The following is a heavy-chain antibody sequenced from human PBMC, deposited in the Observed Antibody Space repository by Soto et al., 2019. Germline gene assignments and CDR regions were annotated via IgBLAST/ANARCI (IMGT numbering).Heavy chain of an antibody. D-gene: IGHD2-8*01. V-gene: IGHV1-69*13. Sequence: SVKVSCKASGGTFSSYAISWVRQAPGQGLEWMGGIIPIFGTANYAQKFQGRVTITADESTSTAYMELSSLRSEDTAVYYCAGGYCTNGVCYLPGLRYYGMDVWGQGTTVTVSS. CDR1: GGTFSSYA. CDR2: IIPIFGTA. J-gene: IGHJ6*02. CDR3: AGGYCTNGVCYLPGLRYYGMDV.